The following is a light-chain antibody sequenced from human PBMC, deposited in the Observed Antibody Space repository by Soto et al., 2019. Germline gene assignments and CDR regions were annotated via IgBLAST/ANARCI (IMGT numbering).Light chain of an antibody. CDR3: QHYGNSPLT. V-gene: IGKV3-20*01. CDR1: QRVNSGY. Sequence: EIVLTQSPGTLSLSLGESATLSCRASQRVNSGYVGWYQQKPGQAPSLLIYGASSRATGIPDRFSGTGSGTDFTLTISRLEPDDFAVYYCQHYGNSPLTFGQGTKLEIK. CDR2: GAS. J-gene: IGKJ2*01.